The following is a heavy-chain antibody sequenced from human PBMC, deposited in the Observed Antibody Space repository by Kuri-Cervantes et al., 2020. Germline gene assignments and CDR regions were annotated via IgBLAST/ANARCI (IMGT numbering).Heavy chain of an antibody. D-gene: IGHD4-17*01. CDR1: GFTFDDYA. J-gene: IGHJ4*02. CDR3: AKERSVTTGYYFDY. CDR2: ISWNSGKI. V-gene: IGHV3-9*01. Sequence: GGSLRLSCAASGFTFDDYAMHWVRQAPGKGLEWVSGISWNSGKIGYADSVKGRFTISGDNAKNSLYLQMNSLRAEDTALYYCAKERSVTTGYYFDYWGQGTLVTVSS.